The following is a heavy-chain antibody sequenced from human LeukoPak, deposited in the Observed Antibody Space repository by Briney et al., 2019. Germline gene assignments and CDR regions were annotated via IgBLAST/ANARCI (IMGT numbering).Heavy chain of an antibody. D-gene: IGHD2-15*01. CDR3: SGHRGGRWYSVFDS. Sequence: SSETLSLTCTVSGGSVISSSYYWGWIRQPPGKGLEWIGSVYYSGSTYYNPSLKSRVTISVDTTKNQFSLKMSSVTAADTTLFYCSGHRGGRWYSVFDSWGQGTLVTVSS. J-gene: IGHJ4*02. V-gene: IGHV4-39*01. CDR2: VYYSGST. CDR1: GGSVISSSYY.